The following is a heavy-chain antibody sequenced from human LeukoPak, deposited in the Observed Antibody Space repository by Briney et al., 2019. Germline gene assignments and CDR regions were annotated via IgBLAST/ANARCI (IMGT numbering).Heavy chain of an antibody. Sequence: GGSLRLSCTASGFSVSDSYMTWVRQAPGKGLEWVAVIYMGGGTFYADPVKGRFTISRDNSKNILFLQMKGLRAEDTAVYYCARAGGLRIAVAPIDYWGQGTLVTVS. V-gene: IGHV3-53*01. J-gene: IGHJ4*02. CDR1: GFSVSDSY. CDR2: IYMGGGT. D-gene: IGHD6-19*01. CDR3: ARAGGLRIAVAPIDY.